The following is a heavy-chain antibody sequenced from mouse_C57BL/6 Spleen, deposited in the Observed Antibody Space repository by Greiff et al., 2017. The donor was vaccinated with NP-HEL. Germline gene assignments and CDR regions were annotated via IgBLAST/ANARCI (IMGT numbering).Heavy chain of an antibody. CDR1: GYTFTSYW. J-gene: IGHJ2*01. Sequence: QVQLQQPGAELVKPGASVKLSCKASGYTFTSYWMHWVKQRPGQGLEWIGMIHPNSGSTNYNEKFKSKATLTVDKSSSTAYMQLSSLTSEDSAVYYCARGATVGGGYFDYWGQGTTLTVSS. V-gene: IGHV1-64*01. CDR3: ARGATVGGGYFDY. CDR2: IHPNSGST. D-gene: IGHD1-1*01.